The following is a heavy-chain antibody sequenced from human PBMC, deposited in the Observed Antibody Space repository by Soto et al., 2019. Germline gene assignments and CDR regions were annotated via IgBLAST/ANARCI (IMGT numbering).Heavy chain of an antibody. Sequence: SETLSLTCTVSGDSISSYSWSWIRQPPGKGLEWIGNIHYNGNTKYSPSLKSRVTMSVDTSKNHFSLKLISVTAADTAVYYCARDPTRYDFWSGYYSVFDIWGQGTMVTVSS. J-gene: IGHJ3*02. D-gene: IGHD3-3*01. CDR3: ARDPTRYDFWSGYYSVFDI. CDR2: IHYNGNT. V-gene: IGHV4-59*12. CDR1: GDSISSYS.